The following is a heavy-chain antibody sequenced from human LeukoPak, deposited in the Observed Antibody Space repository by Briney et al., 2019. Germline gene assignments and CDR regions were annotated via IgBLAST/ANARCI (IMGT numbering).Heavy chain of an antibody. J-gene: IGHJ3*02. D-gene: IGHD1-14*01. CDR3: AVTTDAFDI. V-gene: IGHV4-34*01. Sequence: SEALSLTCAVYGGSFSGYYWSWIRQPPGKGLEWIGEINHSGSTNYNPSLKSRVTISVDTSKNQFSLRLSSVTAADTAVYYCAVTTDAFDIWGQGTMVTVSS. CDR1: GGSFSGYY. CDR2: INHSGST.